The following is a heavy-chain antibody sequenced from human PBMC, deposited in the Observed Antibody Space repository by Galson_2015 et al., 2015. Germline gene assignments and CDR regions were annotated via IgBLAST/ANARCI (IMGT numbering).Heavy chain of an antibody. D-gene: IGHD3-9*01. J-gene: IGHJ6*03. CDR1: GGTFSSYA. Sequence: SVKVSCKASGGTFSSYAISWVRQAPGQGLEWMGGIIPIFGTANYAQKFQGRVTITADESTSTAYMELSSLRSEDTAVYYCAANNYDILTGYYTDRQGYYYYMDVWGKGTTVTVSS. CDR3: AANNYDILTGYYTDRQGYYYYMDV. V-gene: IGHV1-69*13. CDR2: IIPIFGTA.